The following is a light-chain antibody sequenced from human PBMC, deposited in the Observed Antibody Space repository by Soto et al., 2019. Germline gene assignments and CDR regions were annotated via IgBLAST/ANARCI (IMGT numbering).Light chain of an antibody. Sequence: DIQMTQSPSTLSASVGDRVTITCRASQSISRSLAWYQQKPGKAPNLLIYDASSLEGGVASRFSGSGFGTEFTLTITNLQPADFATYYCQQYSDFLISFGPGTTVDFK. CDR1: QSISRS. V-gene: IGKV1-5*01. J-gene: IGKJ3*01. CDR3: QQYSDFLIS. CDR2: DAS.